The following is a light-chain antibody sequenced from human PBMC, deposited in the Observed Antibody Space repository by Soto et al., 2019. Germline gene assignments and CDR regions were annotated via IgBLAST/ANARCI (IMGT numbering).Light chain of an antibody. CDR3: QQYDTSPRT. CDR1: QSVSSN. Sequence: IVMRQSPATLSVSPGERATLSCRASQSVSSNLAWYQQKPGQAPRILIYAASTRATGIPDRFSGSGSGTDFSLTISSLEPEDFAVYYCQQYDTSPRTFGQGTKVDIK. J-gene: IGKJ1*01. CDR2: AAS. V-gene: IGKV3D-15*02.